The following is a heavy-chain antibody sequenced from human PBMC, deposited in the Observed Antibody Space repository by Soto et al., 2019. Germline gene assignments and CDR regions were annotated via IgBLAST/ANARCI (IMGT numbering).Heavy chain of an antibody. CDR1: GYSFTIYW. CDR2: IYPGDSET. J-gene: IGHJ4*02. V-gene: IGHV5-51*01. Sequence: PGESLKISCKGSGYSFTIYWIAWVRQMPWKGLEWMGIIYPGDSETRYSPSFQGQVTISADKSINTAYLQWSSLRASDTAMYYCARGDTAMAPYYFDYWGQGTLVTVSS. CDR3: ARGDTAMAPYYFDY. D-gene: IGHD5-18*01.